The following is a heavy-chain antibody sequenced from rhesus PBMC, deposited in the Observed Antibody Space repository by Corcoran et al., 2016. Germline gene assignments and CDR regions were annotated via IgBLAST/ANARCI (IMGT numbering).Heavy chain of an antibody. J-gene: IGHJ5-1*01. CDR2: ISGASWSP. CDR3: SSPVRYRFDV. Sequence: QVQLQESGPGLVKPSETLFLTCAVYGGSSRSYWWNWIRQAQGKGLECIGEISGASWSPKYNPSLQVLFTISGDVSSNQFSLKLPSGTAADTAVYYCSSPVRYRFDVWGPGVLVSVSS. V-gene: IGHV4-80*01. CDR1: GGSSRSYW.